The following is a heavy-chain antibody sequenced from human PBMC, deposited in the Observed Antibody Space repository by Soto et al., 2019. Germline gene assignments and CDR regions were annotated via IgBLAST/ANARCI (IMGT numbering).Heavy chain of an antibody. CDR1: GFTFSSYA. D-gene: IGHD2-15*01. V-gene: IGHV3-23*01. CDR2: ISGSGGST. J-gene: IGHJ6*03. CDR3: AKRGLGCSGGSCYYYYYMDV. Sequence: GGSLRLSCAASGFTFSSYAMSWVRQAPGKGLEWVSAISGSGGSTYYVDSVKGRFTISRDNSKNTLYLQVNSLRAEDTAVYYCAKRGLGCSGGSCYYYYYMDVWAKGTTVPVSS.